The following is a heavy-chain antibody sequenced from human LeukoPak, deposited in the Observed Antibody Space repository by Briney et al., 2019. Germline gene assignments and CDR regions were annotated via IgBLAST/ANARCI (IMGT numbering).Heavy chain of an antibody. D-gene: IGHD6-19*01. Sequence: GGSLRLSCAASGFTLSSYAMTWVRQAPGKGLEWVAVISYDGSNKYYADSVKGRFTISRDNSKNTLYLQMNSLRAEDTAVYYCARESAEYSSGWYYYWGQGTLVTVSS. CDR3: ARESAEYSSGWYYY. CDR2: ISYDGSNK. J-gene: IGHJ4*02. CDR1: GFTLSSYA. V-gene: IGHV3-30-3*01.